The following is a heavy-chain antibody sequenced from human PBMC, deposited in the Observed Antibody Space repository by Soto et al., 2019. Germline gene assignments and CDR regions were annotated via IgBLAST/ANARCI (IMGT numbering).Heavy chain of an antibody. D-gene: IGHD3-22*01. CDR1: GFTFSTYT. CDR3: ARPPNYYDSSGYYGY. J-gene: IGHJ4*02. CDR2: ISSSSSYI. V-gene: IGHV3-21*01. Sequence: GGSLRLSCAASGFTFSTYTMNWVRQAPGKGLEWVSSISSSSSYIYYADSVKGRFTISRDNAKNSLYLQMNSLRAEDTAVYYCARPPNYYDSSGYYGYWGQGTLVTVSS.